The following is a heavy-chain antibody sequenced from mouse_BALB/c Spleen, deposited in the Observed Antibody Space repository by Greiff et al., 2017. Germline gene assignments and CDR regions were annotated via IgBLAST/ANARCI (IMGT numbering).Heavy chain of an antibody. V-gene: IGHV3-6*02. CDR3: ARALSYRYDDGSRYFDY. Sequence: EVKLMESGPGLVKPSQSLSLTCSVTGYSITSGYYWNWIRQFPGNKLEWMGYISYDGSNNYNPSLKNRISITRDTSKNQFFLKLNSVTTEDTATYYCARALSYRYDDGSRYFDYWGQGTTLTVSS. D-gene: IGHD2-14*01. CDR1: GYSITSGYY. CDR2: ISYDGSN. J-gene: IGHJ2*01.